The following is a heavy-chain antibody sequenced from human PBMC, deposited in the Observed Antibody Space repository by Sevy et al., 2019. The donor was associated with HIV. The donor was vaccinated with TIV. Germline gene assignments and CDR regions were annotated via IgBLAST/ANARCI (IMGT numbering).Heavy chain of an antibody. CDR3: AREDYSNYYFYAMDV. V-gene: IGHV3-21*01. Sequence: GGSLRLSCAASGFTFSSYTMNWVRQAPGKGLEWVSSISSSGSYIYYGDSMKGRFTISRDNAKNSLFLQMNSLRAEDTAVYYCAREDYSNYYFYAMDVWGQGTTVTVSS. CDR2: ISSSGSYI. D-gene: IGHD4-4*01. J-gene: IGHJ6*02. CDR1: GFTFSSYT.